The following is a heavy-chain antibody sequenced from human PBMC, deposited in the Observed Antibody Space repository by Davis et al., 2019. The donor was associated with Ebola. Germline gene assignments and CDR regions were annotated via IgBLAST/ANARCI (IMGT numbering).Heavy chain of an antibody. CDR3: ARGNNYDFWSGRKYGMDV. V-gene: IGHV4-59*12. J-gene: IGHJ6*02. D-gene: IGHD3-3*01. Sequence: SETLSLTCTVSSGSISSYYWTWIRQSPGKGLEWIGYNNYSGSTNYNPSLKSRVTISVDTSKNQFSLKLSSVTAADTAVYYCARGNNYDFWSGRKYGMDVWGQGTTVTVSS. CDR2: NNYSGST. CDR1: SGSISSYY.